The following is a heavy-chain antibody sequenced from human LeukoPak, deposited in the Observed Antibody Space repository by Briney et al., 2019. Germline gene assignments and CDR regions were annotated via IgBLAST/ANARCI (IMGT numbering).Heavy chain of an antibody. D-gene: IGHD2-21*02. CDR1: GFTFSSYA. V-gene: IGHV3-23*01. Sequence: GGSLRLSCAASGFTFSSYAMSWVRQAPGKGLEWVSAISGGGGSTYYADPVKGRFSISRDTSKNTLYLQMNSLRAEDTAVYYCGSSTAHYYNYGMDVWGQGATVTVSS. CDR3: GSSTAHYYNYGMDV. J-gene: IGHJ6*02. CDR2: ISGGGGST.